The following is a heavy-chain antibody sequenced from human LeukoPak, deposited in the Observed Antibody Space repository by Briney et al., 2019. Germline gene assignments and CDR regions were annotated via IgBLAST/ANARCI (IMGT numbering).Heavy chain of an antibody. D-gene: IGHD2-15*01. Sequence: GGSLRLSCAASGFTFSSYAMSWVRQAPGKGLEWVAATSGSGDNTFYADSVQGRFTISRDNFKGTLFLQMSNLRAEDTAVYYCAKVGPGPSSNIVVVGVAVFDYWGQGTLVAVSS. V-gene: IGHV3-23*01. CDR1: GFTFSSYA. J-gene: IGHJ4*02. CDR3: AKVGPGPSSNIVVVGVAVFDY. CDR2: TSGSGDNT.